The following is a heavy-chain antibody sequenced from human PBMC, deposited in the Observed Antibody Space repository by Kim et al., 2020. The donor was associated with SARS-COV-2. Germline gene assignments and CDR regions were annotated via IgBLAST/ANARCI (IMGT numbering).Heavy chain of an antibody. CDR1: GFKFADYA. D-gene: IGHD3-16*01. CDR3: AKDFAFGSIYPSRYWYFDL. J-gene: IGHJ2*01. Sequence: GGSLRLSCEASGFKFADYAMHWVRQLPGRGLEWVSGLTWNSRSVAYADSVKGRFTISRDNAKNSLYLQMDSLRPEDTALYYCAKDFAFGSIYPSRYWYFDLWGRGTLVTVSS. V-gene: IGHV3-9*01. CDR2: LTWNSRSV.